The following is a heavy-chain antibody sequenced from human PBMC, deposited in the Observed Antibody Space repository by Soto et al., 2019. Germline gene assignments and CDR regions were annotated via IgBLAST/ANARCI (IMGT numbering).Heavy chain of an antibody. CDR2: LSDSDGNR. V-gene: IGHV1-18*04. J-gene: IGHJ4*02. D-gene: IGHD4-17*01. CDR1: GYPFNKYS. Sequence: QGQLVQSGAEVKWPGASVKVSCKASGYPFNKYSISWVRQAPGQGLEWMGWLSDSDGNRKYAQKVQARVTLGTDKSTSTAYMDLRTLRSDDTAVYYCTRGHGDFAGDFDYWGQGTLVTVSS. CDR3: TRGHGDFAGDFDY.